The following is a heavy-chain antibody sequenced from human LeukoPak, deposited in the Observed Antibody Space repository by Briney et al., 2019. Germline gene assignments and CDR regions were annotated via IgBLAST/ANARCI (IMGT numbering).Heavy chain of an antibody. CDR3: ARGEGRGWYWAFDI. CDR2: IYSYRST. CDR1: GGSISSFY. V-gene: IGHV4-59*01. D-gene: IGHD6-19*01. J-gene: IGHJ3*02. Sequence: PSETLSLTCSVYGGSISSFYWSWFRQSPGKGLEWIGYIYSYRSTNYNPSLNSRVTISVDTSKNHVSLKLSSVTAADTAVYYCARGEGRGWYWAFDIWGQGTMVTVSS.